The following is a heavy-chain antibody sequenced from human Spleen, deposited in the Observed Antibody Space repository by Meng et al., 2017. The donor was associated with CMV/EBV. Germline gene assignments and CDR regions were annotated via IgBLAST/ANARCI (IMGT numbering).Heavy chain of an antibody. V-gene: IGHV3-23*01. CDR3: AKGGYCGSTSCPPDY. Sequence: GFAFESYAVSWVGQAPGKGLGWVADISGGDGSTYCGGSVTGRFTISRENSKNMLYLQMSSLRAEDTAMYYCAKGGYCGSTSCPPDYWGQGTLVTVSS. J-gene: IGHJ4*02. CDR2: ISGGDGST. CDR1: GFAFESYA. D-gene: IGHD2-2*01.